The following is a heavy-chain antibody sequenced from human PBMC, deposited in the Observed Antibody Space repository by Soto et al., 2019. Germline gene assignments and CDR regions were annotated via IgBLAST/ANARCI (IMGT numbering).Heavy chain of an antibody. J-gene: IGHJ4*02. CDR1: GFTFSSYW. Sequence: EVQLVESGGALVQPGGSLRLSCAASGFTFSSYWMHWVRQVPGEGLVWVSRIKTDGSSTSYADSVKGRFTISRDNAKITMYLQMNNLGAEDTAVYYCARVGVGHYEFDYWGQGTLVTVSS. CDR2: IKTDGSST. CDR3: ARVGVGHYEFDY. V-gene: IGHV3-74*01. D-gene: IGHD3-16*01.